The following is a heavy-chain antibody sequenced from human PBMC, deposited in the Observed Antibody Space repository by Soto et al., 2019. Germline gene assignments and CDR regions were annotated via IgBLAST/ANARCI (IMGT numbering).Heavy chain of an antibody. CDR3: ARDRDAYCSKGICSGPYFDY. V-gene: IGHV3-48*02. CDR2: ISDNSSVI. Sequence: GGSLRLSCAASGFTFSTYSINWVRQAPGKGLEWISYISDNSSVIYYADAVKGRFTISRDNAKNSLYLQMNSLRDEDTAVYYCARDRDAYCSKGICSGPYFDYWGQGTLVTVSS. J-gene: IGHJ4*02. CDR1: GFTFSTYS. D-gene: IGHD2-8*01.